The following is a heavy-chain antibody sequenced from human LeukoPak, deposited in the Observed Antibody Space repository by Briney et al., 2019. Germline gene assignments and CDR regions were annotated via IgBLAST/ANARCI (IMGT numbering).Heavy chain of an antibody. V-gene: IGHV4-59*08. D-gene: IGHD1-26*01. Sequence: SETLSLTCTVSGGSINSDYWSWLRQPPGKGLEWIGYIYYTGSTNYNPSLKNRVTISVDTSRKQFSLKMSYVTATDTAVYFCATNRAGTYDRPFDIWGQGTMVTVSS. CDR1: GGSINSDY. CDR2: IYYTGST. CDR3: ATNRAGTYDRPFDI. J-gene: IGHJ3*02.